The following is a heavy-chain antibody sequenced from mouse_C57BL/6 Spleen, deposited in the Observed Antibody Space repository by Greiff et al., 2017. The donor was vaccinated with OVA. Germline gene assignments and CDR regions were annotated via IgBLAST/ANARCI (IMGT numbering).Heavy chain of an antibody. CDR2: IWGDGST. J-gene: IGHJ3*01. D-gene: IGHD2-4*01. V-gene: IGHV2-3*01. CDR1: GFSLTSYG. Sequence: VKLMESGPGLVAPSQSLSITCTVSGFSLTSYGVSWVRQPPGKGLEWLGVIWGDGSTNYHSALISRLSISKDNSKSQVFLKLNSLQTDDTATYYCAKPEYDYDGGWFAYWGQGTLVTVSA. CDR3: AKPEYDYDGGWFAY.